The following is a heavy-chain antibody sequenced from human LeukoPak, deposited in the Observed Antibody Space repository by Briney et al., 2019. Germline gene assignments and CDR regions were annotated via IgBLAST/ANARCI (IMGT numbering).Heavy chain of an antibody. CDR2: IRSKAYGGTT. Sequence: GGSLRLSCTASGFTFGDYAMSWVRQAPGKGLEWVGFIRSKAYGGTTEYAASVKGRFTISRDDSKTIAYLQMNSLKTENTAVYYCTREGGYSSSTSRYDGRLDYWGQGTLVTVSS. CDR1: GFTFGDYA. D-gene: IGHD2-2*01. V-gene: IGHV3-49*04. J-gene: IGHJ4*02. CDR3: TREGGYSSSTSRYDGRLDY.